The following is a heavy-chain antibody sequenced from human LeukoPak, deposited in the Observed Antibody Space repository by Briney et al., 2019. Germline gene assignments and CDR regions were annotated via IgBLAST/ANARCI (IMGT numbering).Heavy chain of an antibody. CDR3: AKCSGGWCRSFDY. D-gene: IGHD6-19*01. CDR2: ISYDGSNK. Sequence: PGGSLRLSCAASGFTFSSYAIHWVRQAPGKGLEWVAVISYDGSNKYYADSVKGRFTISRDNSKNTLYLQMNSLRAEDTAVYYCAKCSGGWCRSFDYWGQGTLVTVSS. V-gene: IGHV3-30-3*02. CDR1: GFTFSSYA. J-gene: IGHJ4*02.